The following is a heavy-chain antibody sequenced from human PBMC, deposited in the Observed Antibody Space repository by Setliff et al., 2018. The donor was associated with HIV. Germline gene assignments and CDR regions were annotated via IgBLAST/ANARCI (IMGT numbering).Heavy chain of an antibody. CDR1: GDTLSSYA. D-gene: IGHD7-27*01. CDR3: ARGRDSGSANSG. V-gene: IGHV1-69*13. Sequence: ASVKVSCKTSGDTLSSYAITWVRQAPGQGLEWMGRIIPIFGTADYAQKFQGRVTRTADESTSIAYMELNSLRSEDTAVYYGARGRDSGSANSGWGQGTLVTVSS. CDR2: IIPIFGTA. J-gene: IGHJ4*02.